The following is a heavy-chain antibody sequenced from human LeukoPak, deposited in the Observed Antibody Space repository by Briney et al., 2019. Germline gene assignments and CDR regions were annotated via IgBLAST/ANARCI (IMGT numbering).Heavy chain of an antibody. CDR1: GYSFNSYY. J-gene: IGHJ1*01. CDR2: INTSGGST. D-gene: IGHD6-13*01. CDR3: ARDGMEAAATAHIMHLQH. V-gene: IGHV1-46*02. Sequence: ASVKLSCKARGYSFNSYYMQWVRHSQKKGLEWMGIINTSGGSTSYAQKFQGRVTMTRDTSTSTVYMELSSLRSEDTAVYYCARDGMEAAATAHIMHLQHWGQGTLVTVSS.